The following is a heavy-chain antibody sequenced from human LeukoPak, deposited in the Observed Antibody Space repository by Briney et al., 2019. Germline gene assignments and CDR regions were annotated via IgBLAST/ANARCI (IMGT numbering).Heavy chain of an antibody. CDR2: ISSDGSVT. Sequence: GGSLRLSCAVSGFSFTNYWMHWVRQDPGKGLVWVSYISSDGSVTKYADSVKARFTISRDNAVNTLYLQMNSLRVEDTAVYYCVRGSLRLPRSTPDYWGQGTLVTVSS. CDR3: VRGSLRLPRSTPDY. V-gene: IGHV3-74*03. J-gene: IGHJ4*02. CDR1: GFSFTNYW. D-gene: IGHD2-21*02.